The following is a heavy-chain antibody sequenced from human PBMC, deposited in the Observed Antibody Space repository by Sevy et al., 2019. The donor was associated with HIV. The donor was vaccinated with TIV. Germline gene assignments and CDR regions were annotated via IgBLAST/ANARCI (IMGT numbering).Heavy chain of an antibody. CDR2: INYNGRT. J-gene: IGHJ4*02. CDR1: GDSITSRTDS. V-gene: IGHV4-39*01. CDR3: ARHAMITVTTAHFDY. Sequence: SETLSLSCTVSGDSITSRTDSWGWVHQPPGKRLEWIGTINYNGRTYYDPSLRRRVTMSVDTSKNKFSLRLNSVTAADTAVYYCARHAMITVTTAHFDYWGQGTLVTVSS. D-gene: IGHD4-17*01.